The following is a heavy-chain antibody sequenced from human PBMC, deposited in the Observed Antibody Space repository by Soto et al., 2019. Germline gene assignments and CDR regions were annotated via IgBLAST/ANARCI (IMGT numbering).Heavy chain of an antibody. CDR2: IDSSTTYT. V-gene: IGHV3-11*05. CDR3: ARECYYTMGV. J-gene: IGHJ6*02. CDR1: RFTFRDYY. Sequence: QVQLVESGGGLVRPGASLRLSWEASRFTFRDYYMTWFRQAQGKGLEWLSYIDSSTTYTNYADSVKGRFTISRDNAKNSLFLQMNSLRADDTAVYCARECYYTMGVWGPGTMVTVSS.